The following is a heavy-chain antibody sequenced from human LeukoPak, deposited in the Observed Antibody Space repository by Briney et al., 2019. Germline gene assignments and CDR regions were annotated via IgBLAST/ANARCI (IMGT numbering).Heavy chain of an antibody. D-gene: IGHD3-3*02. CDR1: GYTFTGYY. J-gene: IGHJ3*02. Sequence: GASVKVSCKASGYTFTGYYMHWVRQAPGQGLEWMGWINPNSGGTNYAQKFQGWVTMTGDTSISTAYMELSRLRSDDTAVYYCARGPFFRSAFDIWGQGTMVTVSS. CDR2: INPNSGGT. CDR3: ARGPFFRSAFDI. V-gene: IGHV1-2*04.